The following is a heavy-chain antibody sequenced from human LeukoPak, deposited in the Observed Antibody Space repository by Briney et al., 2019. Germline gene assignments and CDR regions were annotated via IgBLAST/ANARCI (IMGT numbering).Heavy chain of an antibody. Sequence: KASETLSLTCTVSGGSISSSSYYWGWIRQPPGKGLEWIGSICYSGSTYYNPSLKSRVTISVDTSKNQFSLKLSSVTAADTAVYYCVRQAITMVRGATPPFDYWGQGTLVTVSS. J-gene: IGHJ4*02. CDR2: ICYSGST. V-gene: IGHV4-39*01. CDR3: VRQAITMVRGATPPFDY. D-gene: IGHD3-10*01. CDR1: GGSISSSSYY.